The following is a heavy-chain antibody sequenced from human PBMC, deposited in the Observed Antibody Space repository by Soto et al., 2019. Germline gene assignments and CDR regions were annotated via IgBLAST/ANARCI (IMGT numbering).Heavy chain of an antibody. V-gene: IGHV4-30-2*01. CDR1: GGAISSGGDS. D-gene: IGHD2-21*01. J-gene: IGHJ5*02. Sequence: QLQLQESGSGLVRPSETLSLTCTVSGGAISSGGDSCSWIRQAPGKGLEWIGYIYHSGSAIYNPSLKRRVPMSADRSKNQFSLRLNSVTAADTAVYYCARAQIPHWFDPWGQGILVTVSP. CDR3: ARAQIPHWFDP. CDR2: IYHSGSA.